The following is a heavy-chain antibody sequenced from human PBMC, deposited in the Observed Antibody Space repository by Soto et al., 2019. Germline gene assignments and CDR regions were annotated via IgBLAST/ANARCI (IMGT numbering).Heavy chain of an antibody. J-gene: IGHJ4*02. CDR2: IYHSGST. D-gene: IGHD2-21*01. Sequence: QLQLQESGSGLVKPSQTLSFTCAVSGGSISSGGYSWSWIRQPPGKGLEWIGYIYHSGSTYYNLSLQSRVTISVDRSKNQFSLKLSSVTAADTAVYYCARANVVAIDYWGQGTLVTVST. CDR1: GGSISSGGYS. CDR3: ARANVVAIDY. V-gene: IGHV4-30-2*01.